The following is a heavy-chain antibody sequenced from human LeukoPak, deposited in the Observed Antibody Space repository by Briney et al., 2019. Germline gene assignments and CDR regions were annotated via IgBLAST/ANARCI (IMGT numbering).Heavy chain of an antibody. V-gene: IGHV1-46*01. Sequence: GASVKVSCKASGYTFTSYYIHWVRQAPGQGLEWMGIINPSAGTTTYARKFQGRVTMTRGTSTNTVYMELSSLRSEDTAVYYCARGRLTRDYWGQGTLVTVSS. CDR1: GYTFTSYY. CDR3: ARGRLTRDY. J-gene: IGHJ4*02. CDR2: INPSAGTT.